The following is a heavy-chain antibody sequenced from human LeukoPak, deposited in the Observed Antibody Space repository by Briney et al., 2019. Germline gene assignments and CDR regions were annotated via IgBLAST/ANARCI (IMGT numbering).Heavy chain of an antibody. D-gene: IGHD3-10*01. V-gene: IGHV3-9*01. CDR2: INWNSGSI. CDR1: GLTFSSSW. Sequence: SLRLSCAVSGLTFSSSWMDWVRQAPGKGLEWVSGINWNSGSIGYADSVKGRFTISRDNAKNSLYLQMNSLRAEDTALYYCAKFGSSGYWGQGTLVTVSS. CDR3: AKFGSSGY. J-gene: IGHJ4*02.